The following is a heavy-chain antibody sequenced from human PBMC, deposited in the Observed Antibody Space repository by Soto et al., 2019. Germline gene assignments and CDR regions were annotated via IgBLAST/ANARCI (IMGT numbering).Heavy chain of an antibody. J-gene: IGHJ6*02. CDR2: IYHTGIA. Sequence: SDTLYLTCTVCGDSITNNHWWSWVRQPPGKGPELIGEIYHTGIANYNPSLESRVSFSVDKSKNQFSLSLTSVTTADTAVYYCVSKLGPYYYGLDVWGQGTTVTVSS. D-gene: IGHD3-16*01. V-gene: IGHV4-4*02. CDR1: GDSITNNHW. CDR3: VSKLGPYYYGLDV.